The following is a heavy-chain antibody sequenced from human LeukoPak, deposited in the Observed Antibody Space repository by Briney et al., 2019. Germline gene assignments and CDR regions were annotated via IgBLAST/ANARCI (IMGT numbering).Heavy chain of an antibody. CDR2: IWYDGSNK. D-gene: IGHD2-2*02. CDR1: GFTFSSFG. J-gene: IGHJ6*02. Sequence: SGGSLTLACAVSGFTFSSFGMHWVRQAPGRGREWVAVIWYDGSNKFYADSVKGRFTISRDNSKTPLYLQMHSLRAADTAVYYCARDVGYCSSPSCYRYYGMTVWGQGTTVTVSS. V-gene: IGHV3-33*01. CDR3: ARDVGYCSSPSCYRYYGMTV.